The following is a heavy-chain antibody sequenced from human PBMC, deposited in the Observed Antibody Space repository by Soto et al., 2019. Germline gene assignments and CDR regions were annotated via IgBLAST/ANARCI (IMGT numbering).Heavy chain of an antibody. V-gene: IGHV4-59*01. D-gene: IGHD4-17*01. CDR3: ARRYGASFDY. J-gene: IGHJ4*02. CDR2: IYYSGST. Sequence: SETLSLTCPVSGCSISSYYWSWIRQPPGKGLEWIGYIYYSGSTNYNPSLKSRVTISVDTSKNQFSLKLSSVTAADTAVYYCARRYGASFDYWGQGTLVTVSS. CDR1: GCSISSYY.